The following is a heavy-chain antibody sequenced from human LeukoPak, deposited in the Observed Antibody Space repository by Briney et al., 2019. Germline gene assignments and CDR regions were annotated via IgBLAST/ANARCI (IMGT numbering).Heavy chain of an antibody. Sequence: SVKVFCKASGGTFSSYAISWVRQAPGQGLEWMGGIIPIFGTANYAQKFQGRVTITADKSTSTAYMELSSLRSEDTAVYYCARSFGCSGGSCYSNWFDPWGQGTLVTVSS. CDR1: GGTFSSYA. D-gene: IGHD2-15*01. J-gene: IGHJ5*02. V-gene: IGHV1-69*06. CDR3: ARSFGCSGGSCYSNWFDP. CDR2: IIPIFGTA.